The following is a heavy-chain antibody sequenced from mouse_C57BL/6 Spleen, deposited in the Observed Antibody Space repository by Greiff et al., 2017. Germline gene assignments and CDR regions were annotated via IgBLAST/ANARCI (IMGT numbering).Heavy chain of an antibody. J-gene: IGHJ1*03. CDR1: GYTFTDYE. V-gene: IGHV1-15*01. Sequence: QVQLQQSGAELVRPGASVTLSCKASGYTFTDYEMHWVKQTPVHGLEWIGAIDPETGGTAYNQKFKGKAILTADKSSSTAYMELRSLTSEDSAVYYCTGWRMVTKLGAAWYFDVWGTGTTVTVSS. CDR2: IDPETGGT. CDR3: TGWRMVTKLGAAWYFDV. D-gene: IGHD2-3*01.